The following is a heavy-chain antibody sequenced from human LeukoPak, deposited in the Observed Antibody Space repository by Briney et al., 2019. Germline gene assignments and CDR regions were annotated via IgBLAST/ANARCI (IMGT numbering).Heavy chain of an antibody. J-gene: IGHJ4*02. CDR1: GGSFSGYY. CDR2: INHSGST. V-gene: IGHV4-34*01. D-gene: IGHD4-23*01. CDR3: ARDKAYYGGNFDY. Sequence: KPSETLSLTCAVYGGSFSGYYWSWIRQPPGKGLEWIGEINHSGSTHYNPSLKSRVTISVDTSKNQFSLKLSSVTAADTAVYYCARDKAYYGGNFDYWGRGTLVTVSS.